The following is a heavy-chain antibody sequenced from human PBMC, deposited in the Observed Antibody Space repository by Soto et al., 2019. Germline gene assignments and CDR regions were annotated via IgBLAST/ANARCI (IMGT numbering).Heavy chain of an antibody. Sequence: GGSLRLSCAASGFTFSSYAMSWVRQAPGKGLEWVSVITGGGSNTYYADSVKGRFTISRDNSKNTLYLQMNSLRAEDTAVYYCAKPNLYCSSTSCYDYWGQGTLVTVSS. V-gene: IGHV3-23*01. CDR2: ITGGGSNT. CDR3: AKPNLYCSSTSCYDY. CDR1: GFTFSSYA. D-gene: IGHD2-2*01. J-gene: IGHJ4*02.